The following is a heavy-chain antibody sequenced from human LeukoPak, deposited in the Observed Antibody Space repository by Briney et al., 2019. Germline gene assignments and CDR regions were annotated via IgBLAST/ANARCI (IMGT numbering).Heavy chain of an antibody. V-gene: IGHV3-23*01. J-gene: IGHJ4*02. CDR2: ISGSGGST. D-gene: IGHD6-19*01. Sequence: PGGSLRLSCAASGFTFSSYAMSWVRQAPGKGLEWVSAISGSGGSTYYADSVKGRFTISRGNSKNTLYLQMNSLRAEDTAVYYCAKDPLSSGWFLYYFDYWGQGTLATVSS. CDR3: AKDPLSSGWFLYYFDY. CDR1: GFTFSSYA.